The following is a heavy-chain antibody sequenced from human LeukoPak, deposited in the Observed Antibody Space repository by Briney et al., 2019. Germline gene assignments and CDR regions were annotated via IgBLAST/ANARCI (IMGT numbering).Heavy chain of an antibody. J-gene: IGHJ1*01. CDR1: GFTFSNYN. D-gene: IGHD2-8*02. V-gene: IGHV3-23*01. CDR3: AKGLVGTEYFQH. CDR2: ISGSGGGT. Sequence: PGGSLRLSCAASGFTFSNYNMNWVRQTPGKGLEWISTISGSGGGTYYADSVKGRFTISRDNSKNTLSLQMNSLRAEDTAVYHCAKGLVGTEYFQHWGQGTLVTVSS.